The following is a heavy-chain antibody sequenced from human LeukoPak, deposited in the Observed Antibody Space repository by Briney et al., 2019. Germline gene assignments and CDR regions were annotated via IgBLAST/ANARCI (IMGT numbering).Heavy chain of an antibody. CDR3: ARVGGDQVGY. D-gene: IGHD4-17*01. J-gene: IGHJ4*02. Sequence: QPGGSLRLSCAASGLTVSSKYMSWVRQAPGKGLEWVSLIYNNGNTHYADSVKGRFTISRDNSKNTLYLQMNSLSAEDTAVYYCARVGGDQVGYWGQGTLVTVSS. CDR2: IYNNGNT. CDR1: GLTVSSKY. V-gene: IGHV3-53*01.